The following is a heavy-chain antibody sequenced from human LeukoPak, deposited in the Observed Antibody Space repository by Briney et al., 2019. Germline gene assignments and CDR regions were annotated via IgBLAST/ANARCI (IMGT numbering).Heavy chain of an antibody. V-gene: IGHV4-59*08. CDR1: GGSFSSFY. CDR3: VLAPNSNWFDF. CDR2: IHYSGSS. Sequence: PSETLSLTCAVYGGSFSSFYWNWIRQSPGRGLEWIGNIHYSGSSIYNPSLRSRVTMSIDTSKKQFFLKLRSVTAADTAVYYCVLAPNSNWFDFWGQGTLVTVSS. D-gene: IGHD2-15*01. J-gene: IGHJ4*02.